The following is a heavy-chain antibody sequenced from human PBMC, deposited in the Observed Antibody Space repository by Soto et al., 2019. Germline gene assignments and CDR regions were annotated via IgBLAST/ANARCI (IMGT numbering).Heavy chain of an antibody. J-gene: IGHJ4*02. CDR1: GFTFSNAW. Sequence: GGSLRLSCAASGFTFSNAWMNWVRQAPGKGLEWVGRIKSKTDGGTTDYAAPVKGRFTISRDDSKNTLYLQMNSLKTEDTAVYYCTTDRITMIVVVIHYYWGQGTLVTVSS. D-gene: IGHD3-22*01. CDR2: IKSKTDGGTT. V-gene: IGHV3-15*07. CDR3: TTDRITMIVVVIHYY.